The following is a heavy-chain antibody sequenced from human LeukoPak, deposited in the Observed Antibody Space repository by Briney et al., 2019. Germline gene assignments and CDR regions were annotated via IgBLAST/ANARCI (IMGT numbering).Heavy chain of an antibody. Sequence: ASVKVSCKASGYTFTSYDINWVRQATGQGLEWMGWMNPNSGNTGYAQKFQGRVTMTRNTSISTAYMELSSLRSEDTAVYYCARGRGVRGVTNWFDPWGQGTLVTVSS. CDR1: GYTFTSYD. V-gene: IGHV1-8*01. D-gene: IGHD3-10*01. CDR2: MNPNSGNT. J-gene: IGHJ5*02. CDR3: ARGRGVRGVTNWFDP.